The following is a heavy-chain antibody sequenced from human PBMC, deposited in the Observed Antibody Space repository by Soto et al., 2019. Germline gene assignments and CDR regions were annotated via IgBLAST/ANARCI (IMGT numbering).Heavy chain of an antibody. CDR2: ISGSGGST. CDR3: AKGGGKPFITIFGVALAFDI. D-gene: IGHD3-3*01. CDR1: GFTFSSYA. J-gene: IGHJ3*02. Sequence: PGGSLRLSCAASGFTFSSYAMSWVRQAPGKGLEWASAISGSGGSTYYADSVKGRFTISRDNSKNTLYLQMNSLRAEDTAVYYCAKGGGKPFITIFGVALAFDIWGQGTMVTVSS. V-gene: IGHV3-23*01.